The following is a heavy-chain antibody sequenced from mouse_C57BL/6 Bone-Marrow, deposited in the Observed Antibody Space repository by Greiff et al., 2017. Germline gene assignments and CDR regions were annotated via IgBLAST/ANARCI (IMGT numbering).Heavy chain of an antibody. J-gene: IGHJ3*01. CDR3: ARLPYYYGSSYGWFAY. V-gene: IGHV5-6*01. D-gene: IGHD1-1*01. CDR2: ISSGGSYT. CDR1: GFTFSSYG. Sequence: EVKLVESGGDLVKPGGSLKLSCAASGFTFSSYGMSWVRQTPDKRLEWVATISSGGSYTYYPDSVKGRFTISRDNDKNTLYLQMSSLKSEDTAMYYCARLPYYYGSSYGWFAYWGQGTLVTVSA.